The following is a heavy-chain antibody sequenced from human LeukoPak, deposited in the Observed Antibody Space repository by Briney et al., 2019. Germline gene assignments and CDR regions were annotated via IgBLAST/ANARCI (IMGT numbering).Heavy chain of an antibody. CDR1: GGSISSYY. Sequence: SETLSLTCTVSGGSISSYYWSWIRQPAGKGLEWIGRIYTSGSTNYNPSLKSRVTMSVDTSKNQFCLKLSSVTAADTAVYYCARDLVNGDYNWFDPWGQGTLVTVSS. CDR3: ARDLVNGDYNWFDP. CDR2: IYTSGST. J-gene: IGHJ5*02. V-gene: IGHV4-4*07. D-gene: IGHD2-21*01.